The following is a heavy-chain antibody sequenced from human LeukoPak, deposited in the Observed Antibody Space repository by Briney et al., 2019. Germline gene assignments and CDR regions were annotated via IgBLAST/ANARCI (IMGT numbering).Heavy chain of an antibody. CDR3: VGGDY. V-gene: IGHV3-7*01. Sequence: PGGSLRLSCAGSGFTFSSYSMNWVRQAPGKGLECVANINQDGSDKYYVDSVKGRFTISRDNTKNSLYLQMNSLRAEDTAVYYCVGGDYWGQGTLVTVSS. CDR1: GFTFSSYS. J-gene: IGHJ4*02. CDR2: INQDGSDK.